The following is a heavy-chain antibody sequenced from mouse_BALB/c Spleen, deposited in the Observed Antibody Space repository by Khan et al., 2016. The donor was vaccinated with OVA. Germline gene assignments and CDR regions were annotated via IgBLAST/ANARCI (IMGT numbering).Heavy chain of an antibody. Sequence: VHLQQSGAELARPGASVKMSCKASGYTFTSYTMHWVKQRPGQGLEWIGFINPSNGYTNYNQKFKDKATLTADKSSTTVYMQLSSLPSDDSAVYNCVRDWAYHRNDGWFAYWGQGTLVTVSA. V-gene: IGHV1-4*01. CDR2: INPSNGYT. J-gene: IGHJ3*01. CDR1: GYTFTSYT. CDR3: VRDWAYHRNDGWFAY. D-gene: IGHD2-14*01.